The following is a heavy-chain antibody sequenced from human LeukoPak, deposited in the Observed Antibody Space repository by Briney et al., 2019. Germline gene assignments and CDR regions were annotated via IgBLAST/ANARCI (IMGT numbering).Heavy chain of an antibody. V-gene: IGHV3-7*01. J-gene: IGHJ6*02. D-gene: IGHD5-12*01. CDR1: GFNPRHYW. Sequence: GGSLRLSCETSGFNPRHYWMSWVRQAPGKGLEWVANVKADGRETYYVDSVKGRFTISRDNAKNSLYLQMNSLRAEDTAVYYCARVVGYSGGNYYYGMDVWGQGTTVTVSS. CDR2: VKADGRET. CDR3: ARVVGYSGGNYYYGMDV.